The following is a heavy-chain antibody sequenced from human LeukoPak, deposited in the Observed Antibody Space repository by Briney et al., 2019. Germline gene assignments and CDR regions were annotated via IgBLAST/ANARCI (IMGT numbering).Heavy chain of an antibody. V-gene: IGHV3-23*01. Sequence: PGGSLRLSCAASGFTFSSYAMSWVRQAPGKGLEWVSAISGSGGSTYYADSVKGRFTISRDNSKNTLYLQMNSLRAEDTAVYYCARGQWGEWLLFPVDYWGQGTLVTVSS. J-gene: IGHJ4*02. CDR3: ARGQWGEWLLFPVDY. CDR1: GFTFSSYA. CDR2: ISGSGGST. D-gene: IGHD3-3*01.